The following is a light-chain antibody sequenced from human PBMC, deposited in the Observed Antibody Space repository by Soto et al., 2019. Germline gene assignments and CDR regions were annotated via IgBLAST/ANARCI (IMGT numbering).Light chain of an antibody. Sequence: QSVLTQPPSVSGAPGQTVTISCTGSSSNIGADYDVRWYQHLPGTAPKLLVYGVNSRPSGVPDRFSGSTSGTSASLAIAGLQAEDEADYYCQSYDSSLGGFYVFGTGTKVTVL. J-gene: IGLJ1*01. CDR3: QSYDSSLGGFYV. V-gene: IGLV1-40*01. CDR2: GVN. CDR1: SSNIGADYD.